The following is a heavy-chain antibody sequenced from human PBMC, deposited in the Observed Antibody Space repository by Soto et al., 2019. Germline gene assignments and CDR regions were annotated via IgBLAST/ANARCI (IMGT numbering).Heavy chain of an antibody. CDR3: ATVASTHFDS. J-gene: IGHJ4*02. CDR1: GGSISSPSYN. V-gene: IGHV4-39*01. CDR2: FFDGGRT. Sequence: QVQLQQSGPGLLKPSETLSLTCTVSGGSISSPSYNWGWVRQPPGKGPEWIGSFFDGGRTPYSPALESRLSISVDTATSQVSLILTSVTAAYTSVYYCATVASTHFDSWGQGALVVVSS. D-gene: IGHD1-1*01.